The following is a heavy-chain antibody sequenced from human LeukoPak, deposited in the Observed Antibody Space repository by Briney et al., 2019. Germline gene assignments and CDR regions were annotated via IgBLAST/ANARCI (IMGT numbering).Heavy chain of an antibody. V-gene: IGHV3-7*04. Sequence: GGSLRLSCTASGFTFGDYAMSWVRQAPGKGLEWVANIKEDGSEKFYVDSVKGRFTISRDNAKNSLYLQMKSLRAEDTAVYYCARGGGGAFDIWGQGTVVIVSS. CDR3: ARGGGGAFDI. CDR1: GFTFGDYA. CDR2: IKEDGSEK. D-gene: IGHD3-16*01. J-gene: IGHJ3*02.